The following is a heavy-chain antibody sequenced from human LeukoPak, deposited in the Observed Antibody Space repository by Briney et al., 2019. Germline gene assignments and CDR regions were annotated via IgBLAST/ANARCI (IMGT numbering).Heavy chain of an antibody. CDR3: AKARLPHCGTDCLEC. V-gene: IGHV3-23*01. J-gene: IGHJ4*02. CDR2: ISGSGDKI. CDR1: GFTFSSYG. D-gene: IGHD2-21*02. Sequence: PGGSLRLSCAASGFTFSSYGMSWVRQAPGKGLEWVSVISGSGDKIYYADSYGDSVKGRFTIPRDNSKNTLYLQMNSLRVEDTAVYYCAKARLPHCGTDCLECWGRGTLVTVSS.